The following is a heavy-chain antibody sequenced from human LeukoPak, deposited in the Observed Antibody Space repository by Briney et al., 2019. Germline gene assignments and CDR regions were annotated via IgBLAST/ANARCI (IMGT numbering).Heavy chain of an antibody. CDR1: GFTFSNYE. CDR2: ISSSGRNI. J-gene: IGHJ4*02. V-gene: IGHV3-48*03. Sequence: GGSLRLSCAASGFTFSNYEFNWVRQAPGRGLEWVSYISSSGRNIYYADSVKGRFTISRDNAKNSLYLQMNSLRAEDTAVYYCARDLVQLWSKDFWGQGTLVTVSS. CDR3: ARDLVQLWSKDF. D-gene: IGHD5-18*01.